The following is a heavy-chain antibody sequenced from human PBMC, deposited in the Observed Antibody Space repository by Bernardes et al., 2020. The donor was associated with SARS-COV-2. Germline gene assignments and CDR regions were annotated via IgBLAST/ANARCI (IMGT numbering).Heavy chain of an antibody. CDR3: ARGGSGYYFLDY. J-gene: IGHJ4*02. CDR1: GFTFSSYC. V-gene: IGHV3-30*03. CDR2: ISYDGSNK. Sequence: GGSLRLSCAASGFTFSSYCLPWVRPAPGKGLGWVAVISYDGSNKYYSDSVKGRFTISRDNSKNTLYLQMNSLRAEDTAVYYCARGGSGYYFLDYWGQGTLVTVSS. D-gene: IGHD3-22*01.